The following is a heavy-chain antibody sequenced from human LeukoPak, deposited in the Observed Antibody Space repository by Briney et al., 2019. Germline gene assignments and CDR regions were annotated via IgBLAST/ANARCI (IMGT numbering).Heavy chain of an antibody. CDR3: AREREVREISDVFDI. Sequence: PSETLSLTCTVSGGSIRTYYWSWIRQPPGKGLEWIGEINHSGSTNYNPSLKSRVTISVDTSKNQFSLKLSSVTAADTAVYYCAREREVREISDVFDIWGQGTMVTVSS. CDR1: GGSIRTYY. V-gene: IGHV4-34*01. D-gene: IGHD3-10*01. CDR2: INHSGST. J-gene: IGHJ3*02.